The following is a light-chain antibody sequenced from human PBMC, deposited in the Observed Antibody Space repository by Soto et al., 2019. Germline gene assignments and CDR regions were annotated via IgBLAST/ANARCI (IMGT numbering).Light chain of an antibody. CDR3: QKRSNWPRT. V-gene: IGKV3-11*01. J-gene: IGKJ1*01. Sequence: EIVLTQSPATLSLSPGESATLSCRASQSVSSYLAWYQQKPGQAPRLLIYDASNRATGIPDRFSGSGSGTDFTLTISSLEPEDFAVYYCQKRSNWPRTCGQGTKVDIK. CDR1: QSVSSY. CDR2: DAS.